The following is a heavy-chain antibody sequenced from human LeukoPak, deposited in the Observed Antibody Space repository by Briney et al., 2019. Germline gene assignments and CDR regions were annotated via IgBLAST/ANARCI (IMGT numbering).Heavy chain of an antibody. CDR2: ISSSSSTI. J-gene: IGHJ4*02. D-gene: IGHD7-27*01. CDR1: GFTFSSYS. CDR3: ARRRSGLNWAQGPLDY. V-gene: IGHV3-48*01. Sequence: GGSLRLSCAASGFTFSSYSMNWVRQAPGKGLEWVSYISSSSSTIYYADSVKGRFTISRDNAKNSLYLQMNSLRAEDTAVYYCARRRSGLNWAQGPLDYWGQGTLVTVSS.